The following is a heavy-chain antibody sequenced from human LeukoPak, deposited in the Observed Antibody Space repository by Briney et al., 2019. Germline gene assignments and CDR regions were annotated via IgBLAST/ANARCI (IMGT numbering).Heavy chain of an antibody. V-gene: IGHV4-4*02. Sequence: SETLSLTCAVSGGSISSSNWWSWVRQPPGKGLEWIGEIYHSGSTNYNPSLKSRVTISVDTSKNQFSLKLSSVTAADTAVYYCARGGNDILTGYLNYFDYWGQGTLVTVSS. CDR2: IYHSGST. CDR1: GGSISSSNW. CDR3: ARGGNDILTGYLNYFDY. D-gene: IGHD3-9*01. J-gene: IGHJ4*02.